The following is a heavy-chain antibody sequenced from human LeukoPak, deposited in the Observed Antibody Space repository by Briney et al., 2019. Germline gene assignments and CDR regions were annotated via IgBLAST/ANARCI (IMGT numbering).Heavy chain of an antibody. Sequence: GGSLRLSCAASGFTFDDFGMHWVRQAPGKGLEWVAFTQYDGSSKYYVDSVKGRFTISKDNSKNMVFLQMNSLRPEDTAVYYCAKDRGDHTYYYYSYMDVWGKGTTVTISS. CDR2: TQYDGSSK. CDR1: GFTFDDFG. V-gene: IGHV3-30*02. CDR3: AKDRGDHTYYYYSYMDV. D-gene: IGHD2-21*02. J-gene: IGHJ6*03.